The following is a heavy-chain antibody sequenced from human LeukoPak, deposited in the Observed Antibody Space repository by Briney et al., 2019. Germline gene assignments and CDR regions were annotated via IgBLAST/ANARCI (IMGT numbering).Heavy chain of an antibody. CDR1: GYTLTELS. D-gene: IGHD2-15*01. J-gene: IGHJ4*02. V-gene: IGHV1-24*01. Sequence: ASVKVSCKVSGYTLTELSMHWVRQAPGKGLEWMGGFDPEDGETIYAQKFQGRVTMTEDTSTDTAYMELSSLRSEDTAVYYCARAPPREDCSGGSCYERYWGQGTLVTVSS. CDR2: FDPEDGET. CDR3: ARAPPREDCSGGSCYERY.